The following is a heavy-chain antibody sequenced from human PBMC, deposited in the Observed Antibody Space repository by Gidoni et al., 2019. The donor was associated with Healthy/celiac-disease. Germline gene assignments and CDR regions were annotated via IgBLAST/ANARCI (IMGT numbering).Heavy chain of an antibody. Sequence: QLQLQESGPGLVKPSETLSLTCTVSGGSLRSSSYYWGWIRQPPGKGLEWIGSIYYSGSTYYNPSLKSRVTISVDTSKNQFSLKLSSVTAADTAVYYCARDPLAYCGGDCYDAFDIWGQGTMVTVSS. V-gene: IGHV4-39*02. J-gene: IGHJ3*02. D-gene: IGHD2-21*02. CDR1: GGSLRSSSYY. CDR2: IYYSGST. CDR3: ARDPLAYCGGDCYDAFDI.